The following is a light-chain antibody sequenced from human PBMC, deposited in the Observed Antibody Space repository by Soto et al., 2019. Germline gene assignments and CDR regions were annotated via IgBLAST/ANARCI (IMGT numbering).Light chain of an antibody. V-gene: IGKV4-1*01. CDR2: WAS. CDR3: QQYYSNPFT. CDR1: QSVLYSSNNKNY. J-gene: IGKJ3*01. Sequence: DIVMTQSPDSLAVSLGERATINCKSSQSVLYSSNNKNYLAWYQQKPGQPPKLLIYWASTRESGVPDRFSGSGSGTDFTLTISSLQAEDVAVYYCQQYYSNPFTFGPGTKVHIK.